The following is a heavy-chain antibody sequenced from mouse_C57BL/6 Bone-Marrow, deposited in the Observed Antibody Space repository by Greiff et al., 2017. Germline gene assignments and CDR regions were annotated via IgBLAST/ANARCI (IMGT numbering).Heavy chain of an antibody. D-gene: IGHD1-1*01. CDR3: TRDYYGSLAY. V-gene: IGHV1-5*01. CDR1: GYTFTSYW. Sequence: EVKLMESGTVLARPGASVKMSCKTSGYTFTSYWMHWVKQRPGQGLEWIGAIYPGNSDTSYNQKFKGKAKLTAVTSASTAYMELSSLTNEDAAVYYCTRDYYGSLAYWGQGTLVTVSA. J-gene: IGHJ3*01. CDR2: IYPGNSDT.